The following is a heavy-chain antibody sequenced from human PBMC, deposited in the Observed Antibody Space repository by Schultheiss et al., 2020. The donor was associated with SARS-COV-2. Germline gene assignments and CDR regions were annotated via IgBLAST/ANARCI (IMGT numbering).Heavy chain of an antibody. D-gene: IGHD3-10*01. CDR3: ARSANILWFGEDYYYGMDV. V-gene: IGHV3-30-3*01. CDR2: ISYDGSKK. J-gene: IGHJ6*02. CDR1: GFTFSSYA. Sequence: GGSLRLSCAASGFTFSSYAMHWVRQAPGKGLEWVAVISYDGSKKYYADSVKGRFTISRDNSKNTLYLQMNSLRAEDTAVYYCARSANILWFGEDYYYGMDVWGQGTTVTVSS.